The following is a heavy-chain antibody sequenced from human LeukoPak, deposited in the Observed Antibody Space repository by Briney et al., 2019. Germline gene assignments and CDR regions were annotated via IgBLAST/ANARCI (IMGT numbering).Heavy chain of an antibody. CDR1: GFTFSSYA. V-gene: IGHV3-30*04. D-gene: IGHD4-23*01. J-gene: IGHJ6*03. CDR3: ARDGTVVTQHYYYYMDV. Sequence: GGSLRLSCAASGFTFSSYAMHWVRQAPGRGLEWVAVISYDGSNKYYADSVKGRFTISRDNSKNTLYLQMNSLRAEDTAVYYCARDGTVVTQHYYYYMDVWGKGTTVTVSS. CDR2: ISYDGSNK.